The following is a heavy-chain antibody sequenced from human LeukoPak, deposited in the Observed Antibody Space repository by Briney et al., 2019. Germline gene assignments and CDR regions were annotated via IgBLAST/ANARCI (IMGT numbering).Heavy chain of an antibody. CDR3: ARDRDRGVVDY. J-gene: IGHJ4*02. D-gene: IGHD3-10*01. CDR2: IYYSGST. CDR1: GVSISSYY. V-gene: IGHV4-59*01. Sequence: PSETLSLTCTVSGVSISSYYWSWIRQPPGKGLEWIGYIYYSGSTNYNPSLKSRVTISVDTSKNQFSLKLSSVTAADTAVYYCARDRDRGVVDYWGQGTLVTVSS.